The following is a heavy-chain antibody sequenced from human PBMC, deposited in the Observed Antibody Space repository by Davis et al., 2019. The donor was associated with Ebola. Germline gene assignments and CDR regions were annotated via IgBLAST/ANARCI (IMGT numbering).Heavy chain of an antibody. CDR2: IYDSGST. CDR1: GGSISSHNW. J-gene: IGHJ3*02. D-gene: IGHD1-14*01. CDR3: ARLRSPRDDAFDI. V-gene: IGHV4-4*02. Sequence: MPSETLSLTCTVSGGSISSHNWWSWVRQSPGTGLAWIGEIYDSGSTNYNPSLKTRVTISVDTSKNQFSLNLTSVTAADTAVYFCARLRSPRDDAFDIWGQGTLVTVSS.